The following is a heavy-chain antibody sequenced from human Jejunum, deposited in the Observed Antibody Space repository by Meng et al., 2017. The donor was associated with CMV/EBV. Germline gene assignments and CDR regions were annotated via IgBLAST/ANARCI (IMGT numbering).Heavy chain of an antibody. CDR1: GRAFSSSA. J-gene: IGHJ4*02. CDR3: ASDYYGSGTPPHS. V-gene: IGHV1-69*10. Sequence: SGRAFSSSALTGVRQAPGQGLEWMGGIIPILDIGNYAQKFQGRVTITADKFTGTAYMELSSLRSDDAAVYYCASDYYGSGTPPHSWGQGTLVTVSS. D-gene: IGHD3-10*01. CDR2: IIPILDIG.